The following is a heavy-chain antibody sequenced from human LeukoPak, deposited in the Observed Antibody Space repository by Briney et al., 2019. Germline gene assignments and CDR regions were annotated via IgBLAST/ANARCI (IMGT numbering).Heavy chain of an antibody. Sequence: GRSLRLSCAASGFTFSSYAMSCVPQAPGKGREGGSAISGSGGSTYYADTKNGRFTISRDNSNNTLYMQMNSLRADDTAVYYCAKDPPSVVVGATPDYWGQGTLVTVSS. CDR3: AKDPPSVVVGATPDY. CDR2: ISGSGGST. CDR1: GFTFSSYA. V-gene: IGHV3-23*01. J-gene: IGHJ4*02. D-gene: IGHD2-15*01.